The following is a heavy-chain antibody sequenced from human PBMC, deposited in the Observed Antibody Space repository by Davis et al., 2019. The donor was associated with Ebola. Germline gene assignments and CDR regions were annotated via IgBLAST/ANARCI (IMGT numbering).Heavy chain of an antibody. D-gene: IGHD3-3*01. CDR3: ARSGLSFGVVKYHYGMDA. CDR1: VITFSSYA. Sequence: GGSLRLSCADSVITFSSYAMTWVRQAPGKGLEWVSAISGIGGNTYYADSVKGRFTISRDNSKKTMYLQMNSLRGEDTAVYYCARSGLSFGVVKYHYGMDAWGKGTTVTVSS. V-gene: IGHV3-23*01. CDR2: ISGIGGNT. J-gene: IGHJ6*04.